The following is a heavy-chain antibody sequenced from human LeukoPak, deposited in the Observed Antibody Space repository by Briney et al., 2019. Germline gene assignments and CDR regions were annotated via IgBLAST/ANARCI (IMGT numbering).Heavy chain of an antibody. CDR2: IWYDGSNK. CDR3: ATAVASSSGWYADY. J-gene: IGHJ4*02. CDR1: GFTFRSYG. Sequence: GGSLRLSCGASGFTFRSYGMHWVRQAPGKGLEWVAVIWYDGSNKYYADSVKGRFTVSRDNSKNTLYLQMNSLRAEDTAVYYCATAVASSSGWYADYWGQGTLVTVSS. V-gene: IGHV3-33*01. D-gene: IGHD6-19*01.